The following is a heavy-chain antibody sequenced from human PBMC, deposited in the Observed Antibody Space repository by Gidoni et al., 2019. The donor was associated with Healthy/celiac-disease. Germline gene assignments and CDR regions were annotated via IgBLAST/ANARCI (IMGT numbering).Heavy chain of an antibody. CDR3: ARVSIAAAGPYYFDY. Sequence: QVQLQESGPGLVQPSETLSIPCTVSGGSISSYYWRWIRQPPGKGLEWIGYIYYSGSTNYHPSLKSRVTISVDTSKNQFSLKLSSVTAADTAVYYCARVSIAAAGPYYFDYWGQGTLVTVSS. J-gene: IGHJ4*02. CDR1: GGSISSYY. CDR2: IYYSGST. V-gene: IGHV4-59*01. D-gene: IGHD6-13*01.